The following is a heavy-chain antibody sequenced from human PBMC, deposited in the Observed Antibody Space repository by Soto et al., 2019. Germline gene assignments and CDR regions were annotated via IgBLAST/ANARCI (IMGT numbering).Heavy chain of an antibody. V-gene: IGHV3-21*01. Sequence: GGSLRLSCAASRFTFSSYSMNWVRQAPGKGLEWVSSISSSSSYIYYADSVKGRFTISRDNAKNSLYLQMNSLRAEDTAVYYCAIDSGIQLWLYGMDVWGQGTTVTVSS. CDR1: RFTFSSYS. CDR3: AIDSGIQLWLYGMDV. J-gene: IGHJ6*02. CDR2: ISSSSSYI. D-gene: IGHD5-18*01.